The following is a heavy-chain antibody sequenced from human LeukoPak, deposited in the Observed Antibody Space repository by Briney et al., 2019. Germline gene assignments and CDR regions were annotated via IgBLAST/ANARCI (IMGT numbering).Heavy chain of an antibody. V-gene: IGHV3-9*01. Sequence: PGGSLRLSCAASGFTFDDYAMHWVRQAPGKGPEWVSGISWNSGSIGYADSVKGRFTISRDNAKNSLYLQMNSLRAEDTALYYCAKDIGYYYDSSGYGNYYYGMDVWGQGTTVTVSS. D-gene: IGHD3-22*01. CDR2: ISWNSGSI. CDR1: GFTFDDYA. J-gene: IGHJ6*02. CDR3: AKDIGYYYDSSGYGNYYYGMDV.